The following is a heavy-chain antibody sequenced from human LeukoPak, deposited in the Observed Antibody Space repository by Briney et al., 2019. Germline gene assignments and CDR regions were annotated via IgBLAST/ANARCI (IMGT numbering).Heavy chain of an antibody. Sequence: SETLSLTCTVSGGSISSYYWGWIRQPPGKGLEWIGSIYYSGSTYYNPSLKSRVTISVDTSKNQFSLKLSSVTAADTAVYYCARDPRDRGGEVATLFDYWGQGTLVTVSS. J-gene: IGHJ4*02. D-gene: IGHD5-12*01. CDR2: IYYSGST. CDR1: GGSISSYY. V-gene: IGHV4-39*07. CDR3: ARDPRDRGGEVATLFDY.